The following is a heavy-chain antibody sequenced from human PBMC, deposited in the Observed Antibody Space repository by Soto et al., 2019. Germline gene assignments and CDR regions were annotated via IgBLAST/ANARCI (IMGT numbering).Heavy chain of an antibody. V-gene: IGHV1-69*06. CDR3: AGAGGRPYYYYGMDV. CDR1: AGTFNNYA. D-gene: IGHD2-15*01. Sequence: QEQLVQSGPEVKKPGSSVTVSCKASAGTFNNYAICWVRQAPGQGLEWMGGTIPLFSTSSYAQKFQGRVTITADKSKSRVYMEMRNLKSEDTALYYCAGAGGRPYYYYGMDVWGQVTTVTVS. J-gene: IGHJ6*02. CDR2: TIPLFSTS.